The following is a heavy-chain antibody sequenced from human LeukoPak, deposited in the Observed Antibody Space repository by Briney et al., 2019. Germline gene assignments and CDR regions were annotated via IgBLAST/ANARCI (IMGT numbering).Heavy chain of an antibody. Sequence: GGSLRLSCAASGFSFSGYGMHWVRQAPGKGLEWVAFIRYDGSNKQYADSVKGRFTISRDNSKNTVYLQMNSLRTEDTAVYYCAKDADYDDSSGFDYWGQGTLVTVSS. D-gene: IGHD3-22*01. CDR2: IRYDGSNK. J-gene: IGHJ4*02. CDR3: AKDADYDDSSGFDY. V-gene: IGHV3-30*02. CDR1: GFSFSGYG.